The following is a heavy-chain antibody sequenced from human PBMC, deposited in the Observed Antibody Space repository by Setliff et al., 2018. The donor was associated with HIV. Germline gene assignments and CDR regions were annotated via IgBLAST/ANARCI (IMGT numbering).Heavy chain of an antibody. CDR3: AKAASNLAAADGPLDM. CDR1: GLTLSSYA. CDR2: ISNTGSST. D-gene: IGHD6-13*01. V-gene: IGHV3-23*01. Sequence: GGSLRLSCVASGLTLSSYAMNWVRQAPGKGLEWLSGISNTGSSTYYGDSVKGRFTISRDKSRNIVFLQMKSLRVEDTALYYCAKAASNLAAADGPLDMWGPGTVVTVSS. J-gene: IGHJ3*02.